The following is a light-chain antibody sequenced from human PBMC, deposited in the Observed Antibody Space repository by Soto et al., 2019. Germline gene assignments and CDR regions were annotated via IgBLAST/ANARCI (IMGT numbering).Light chain of an antibody. Sequence: QSALTQPASVSGSPGQSIAISCTGTSSDVGAFNYVSWYQQHPGKASKFMIFDVSSRPSGVSDRFSGSKSGNTASLTISGLQTEDEADYYCASYTNSSTYVFGTGTKVTVL. CDR3: ASYTNSSTYV. CDR1: SSDVGAFNY. V-gene: IGLV2-14*03. CDR2: DVS. J-gene: IGLJ1*01.